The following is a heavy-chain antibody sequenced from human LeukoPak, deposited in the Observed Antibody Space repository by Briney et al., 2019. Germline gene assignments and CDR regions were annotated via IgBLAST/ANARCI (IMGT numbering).Heavy chain of an antibody. CDR2: INPNSGGT. V-gene: IGHV1-2*02. CDR1: GYTFTDYY. Sequence: GASVTDTRLASGYTFTDYYMHWGRQAPGQGLEWMGWINPNSGGTNYAQKFQGRVTMTRDRSISTACMELSRLRSDDTAVYYCARDVGLGEPDSWFDPWGQGTLVTVSS. J-gene: IGHJ5*01. D-gene: IGHD3-10*01. CDR3: ARDVGLGEPDSWFDP.